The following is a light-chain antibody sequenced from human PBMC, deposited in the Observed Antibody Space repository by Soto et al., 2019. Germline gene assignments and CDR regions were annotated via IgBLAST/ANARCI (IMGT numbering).Light chain of an antibody. CDR3: QQYSSLWT. CDR2: DAS. Sequence: DIQMTQSPATLSASVGDTVTITCRASQTINRWLAWYQQKPGKAPQVLIYDASTLESGVPSRFSGSGSGTEFTLTINNLQPDDLATYYCQQYSSLWTFGPGTKVEIK. J-gene: IGKJ1*01. CDR1: QTINRW. V-gene: IGKV1-5*01.